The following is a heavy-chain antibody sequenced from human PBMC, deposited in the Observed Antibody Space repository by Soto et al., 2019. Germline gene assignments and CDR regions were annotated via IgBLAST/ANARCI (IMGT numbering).Heavy chain of an antibody. Sequence: EVYLMESGGGLVQPGGSLTLSCAASRFNFSASSMTWVRQVPGRGLEWVADIRQDGNERNYVDSVRGRVTISRDNTKNSLYLQMSSLRVEDTAVYYCGRDPYFGAIDYWGLGTQVTVSS. CDR3: GRDPYFGAIDY. CDR1: RFNFSASS. V-gene: IGHV3-7*01. D-gene: IGHD3-16*01. J-gene: IGHJ4*02. CDR2: IRQDGNER.